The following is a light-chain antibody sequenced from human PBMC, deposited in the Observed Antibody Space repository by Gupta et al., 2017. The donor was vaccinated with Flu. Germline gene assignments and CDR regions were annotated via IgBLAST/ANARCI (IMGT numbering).Light chain of an antibody. J-gene: IGLJ3*02. CDR1: SSNLGAGYD. CDR3: QSYDSSMSGSV. V-gene: IGLV1-40*01. CDR2: GNN. Sequence: QSGLTQPPSVSGAPGQRLTISCTGSSSNLGAGYDVHWYQHFPGTAPKLLLYGNNHRPSGVPDRFSGSKSGTSASLAITGLQADDEADYFCQSYDSSMSGSVFGGGTKLTVL.